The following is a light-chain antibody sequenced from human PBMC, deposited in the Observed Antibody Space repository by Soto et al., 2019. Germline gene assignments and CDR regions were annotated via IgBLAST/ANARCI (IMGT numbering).Light chain of an antibody. CDR2: DAS. V-gene: IGKV3-11*01. CDR3: QQRSSWPWT. J-gene: IGKJ1*01. CDR1: QSVSNY. Sequence: EIVLTQSPATLSLSPGESATLSCRAGQSVSNYLTWYQQKPGQAPRLLISDASNRATGIPVSFTGSGSGTDFTLTISSLEPEDFAVYYCQQRSSWPWTFGQGTKV.